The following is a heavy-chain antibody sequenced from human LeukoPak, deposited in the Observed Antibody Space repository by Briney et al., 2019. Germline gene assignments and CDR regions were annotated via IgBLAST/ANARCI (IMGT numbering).Heavy chain of an antibody. D-gene: IGHD5-12*01. Sequence: PSETLSLTCTVSGVSISSYYWSWIRQSPGKGLEWIGYIFYSGSTNYNPSLKSRVTISADTSKNQFSLKLTSVTAADTAVYYCARSRAYDYHFDNWGQGTLVTVSS. V-gene: IGHV4-59*01. CDR3: ARSRAYDYHFDN. J-gene: IGHJ4*02. CDR2: IFYSGST. CDR1: GVSISSYY.